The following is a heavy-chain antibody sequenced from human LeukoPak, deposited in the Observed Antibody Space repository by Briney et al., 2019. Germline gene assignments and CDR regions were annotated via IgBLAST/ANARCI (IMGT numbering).Heavy chain of an antibody. J-gene: IGHJ5*02. D-gene: IGHD3-3*01. Sequence: GGSLRLSCAASGFILSDFDMNWVRQAPGKGLEWISYFSTGGSYIHYADSVKGRFTISRDDAKNSLYLHLDSLTVADTAVYFCARGNYDFAYDPWGQGTLVTVSS. CDR1: GFILSDFD. CDR2: FSTGGSYI. CDR3: ARGNYDFAYDP. V-gene: IGHV3-21*01.